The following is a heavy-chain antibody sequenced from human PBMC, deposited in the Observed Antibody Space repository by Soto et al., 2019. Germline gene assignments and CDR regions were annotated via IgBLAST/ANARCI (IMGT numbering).Heavy chain of an antibody. J-gene: IGHJ4*02. CDR3: AGHTSPISY. Sequence: QVQLQESGPGLVKPSETMSLICTVSGGSISSYYWSWIRQPPGKGLEWIGYIYYIGTTNYNPSLKGRITTSGVTSKIPVSMKLSSVTAADTAVYYYAGHTSPISYWSQRTLVTVSS. D-gene: IGHD2-2*01. CDR1: GGSISSYY. V-gene: IGHV4-59*01. CDR2: IYYIGTT.